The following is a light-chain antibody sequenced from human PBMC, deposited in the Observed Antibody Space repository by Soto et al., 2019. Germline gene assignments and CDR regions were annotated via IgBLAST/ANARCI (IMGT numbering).Light chain of an antibody. V-gene: IGKV3-20*01. J-gene: IGKJ1*01. CDR2: GAS. CDR3: QQYGSSPPWP. Sequence: EMVLTQSPGTLSLSPGESATLSSRASQSVSSSYFAWYQQKRGQAPRLLIYGASSRATGIPDRISGSGSGTDFTLTISRLEPEDFAVYYCQQYGSSPPWPFGQGTKVELK. CDR1: QSVSSSY.